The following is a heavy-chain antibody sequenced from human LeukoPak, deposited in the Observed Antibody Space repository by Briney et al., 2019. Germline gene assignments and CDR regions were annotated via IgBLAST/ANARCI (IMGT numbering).Heavy chain of an antibody. CDR3: ARDSSGYDAFDI. CDR1: GFTFSSYS. D-gene: IGHD3-22*01. CDR2: ISSSSSYI. J-gene: IGHJ3*02. Sequence: GGSLRLSCAASGFTFSSYSMNWVRQAPGKGLEWVSSISSSSSYIYYADSVKGRFTISRGNAKNSLYLQMNSLRAEDTAVYYCARDSSGYDAFDIWGQGTMVTVSS. V-gene: IGHV3-21*01.